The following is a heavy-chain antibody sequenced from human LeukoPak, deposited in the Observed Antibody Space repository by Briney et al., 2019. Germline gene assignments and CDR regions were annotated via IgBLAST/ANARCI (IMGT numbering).Heavy chain of an antibody. CDR1: GFTFNAYT. Sequence: PGGSLRLSCAASGFTFNAYTMNWVRQAPGKGLEWVSSINTNGNSTYYADSLKGRFTISRDNAKNSLYVPMNSLRAEDTAVYYCARDPHIVVEPSDRVYFLDSWGQGTLVTVSS. J-gene: IGHJ4*02. V-gene: IGHV3-21*01. D-gene: IGHD2-2*01. CDR3: ARDPHIVVEPSDRVYFLDS. CDR2: INTNGNST.